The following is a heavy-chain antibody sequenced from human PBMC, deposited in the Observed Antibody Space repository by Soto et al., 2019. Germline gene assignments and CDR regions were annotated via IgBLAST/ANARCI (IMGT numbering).Heavy chain of an antibody. V-gene: IGHV1-18*01. CDR2: ISGYNGNT. CDR1: GYTFNNYG. CDR3: ARAVNTAVRGHQFDY. Sequence: GASVKVSCKASGYTFNNYGIGWVRQAPGQGLEWMGWISGYNGNTNYAQTLQGRVTMTTDTSTSTAYIEVRSLRSDDTAVYFCARAVNTAVRGHQFDYWGQGTLVTLSS. D-gene: IGHD5-18*01. J-gene: IGHJ4*02.